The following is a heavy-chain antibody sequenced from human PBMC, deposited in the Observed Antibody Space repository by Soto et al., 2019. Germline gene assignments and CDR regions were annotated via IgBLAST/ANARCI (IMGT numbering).Heavy chain of an antibody. CDR2: IYPGDSDT. V-gene: IGHV5-51*01. CDR3: ARLGDSSGYYPYYFDY. J-gene: IGHJ4*02. Sequence: PGESLKISCKGSGYSFTSYWIGWVRQMPGKGLELMGIIYPGDSDTSYSPSFQGQVTISADKSISTAYLQWSSLKASDTAMYYCARLGDSSGYYPYYFDYWGQGTLVTVSS. D-gene: IGHD3-22*01. CDR1: GYSFTSYW.